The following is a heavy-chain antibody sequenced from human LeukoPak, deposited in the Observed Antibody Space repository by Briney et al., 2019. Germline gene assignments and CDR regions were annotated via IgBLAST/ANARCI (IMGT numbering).Heavy chain of an antibody. CDR3: AKAKPRITIFGVVKGPLDY. D-gene: IGHD3-3*01. Sequence: PGGSLRLSCAASGFAFSSYAMSWVRQAPGKGLEWVSAISGSGGSTYYADSVKGRFTISRDNSKITLYLQMNSLRAEDTAVYYCAKAKPRITIFGVVKGPLDYWGQGTLVTVSS. CDR1: GFAFSSYA. CDR2: ISGSGGST. J-gene: IGHJ4*02. V-gene: IGHV3-23*01.